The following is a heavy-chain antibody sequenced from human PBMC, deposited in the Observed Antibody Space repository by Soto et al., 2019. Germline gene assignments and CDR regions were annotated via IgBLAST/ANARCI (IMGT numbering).Heavy chain of an antibody. D-gene: IGHD1-26*01. J-gene: IGHJ5*02. V-gene: IGHV4-59*01. Sequence: SETLSLTCSVSGASITDNYWTWIRQSPGKGLGWVGYIYYTGITNYNPSLKRRVTFSLARSKTRCSLKWDSVAAGDTAGYYWSMARDEDSWDGQNWFDPWGQGTLVTVSS. CDR2: IYYTGIT. CDR1: GASITDNY. CDR3: SMARDEDSWDGQNWFDP.